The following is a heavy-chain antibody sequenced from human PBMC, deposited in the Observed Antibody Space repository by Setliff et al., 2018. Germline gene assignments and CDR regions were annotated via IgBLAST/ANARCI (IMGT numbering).Heavy chain of an antibody. Sequence: KTSETLSLTCAVYGGSFSGYYWTWIRQPPGKGLVWIGEINHSGSSNYNPSLKSRVTISVDTSKNQFSLNLSSVTAADTAVYYCARGPRYSGSYYVNYWGQGTLVTVSS. CDR3: ARGPRYSGSYYVNY. D-gene: IGHD1-26*01. CDR1: GGSFSGYY. V-gene: IGHV4-34*01. J-gene: IGHJ4*02. CDR2: INHSGSS.